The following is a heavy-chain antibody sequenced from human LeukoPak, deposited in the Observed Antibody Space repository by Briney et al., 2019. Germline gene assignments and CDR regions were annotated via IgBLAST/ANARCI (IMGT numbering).Heavy chain of an antibody. Sequence: PGGSLRLSCAASGFTFSGYDMHWVRQATGKGLEWVSAIGTAGDTYYPGSVKGRFTISRENAKNSLYLQMNSLRAGDTAVYYCARLGYDYDAFDIWGQGTMATVSS. D-gene: IGHD5-12*01. CDR1: GFTFSGYD. CDR3: ARLGYDYDAFDI. J-gene: IGHJ3*02. V-gene: IGHV3-13*01. CDR2: IGTAGDT.